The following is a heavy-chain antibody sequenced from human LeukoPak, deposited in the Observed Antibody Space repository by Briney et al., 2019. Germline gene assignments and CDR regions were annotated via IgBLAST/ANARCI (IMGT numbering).Heavy chain of an antibody. J-gene: IGHJ4*02. CDR1: GASISSSGYY. Sequence: SETLSLTCTVSGASISSSGYYWSWIRQHPGKGLEWIGYIYYTGSTYYNPSLKSRVIISVDTSKNQFSLRLNSVTAADTAVYYCARRRSTEYFDYWGQGTLVTVSS. CDR2: IYYTGST. V-gene: IGHV4-31*03. CDR3: ARRRSTEYFDY. D-gene: IGHD2/OR15-2a*01.